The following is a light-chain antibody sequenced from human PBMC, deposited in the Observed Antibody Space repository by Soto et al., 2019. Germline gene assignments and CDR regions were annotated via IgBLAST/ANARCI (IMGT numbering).Light chain of an antibody. Sequence: EIVLTQSPATLSLSPGERATLSCRASQSVSSYLAWYQQKPGQAPRLLIYDASNRATGIPARFSGSGSGTDFTLIISSLEPEDFAVYYCQQLSNWPPITFGQGTRLEI. CDR3: QQLSNWPPIT. V-gene: IGKV3-11*01. CDR1: QSVSSY. CDR2: DAS. J-gene: IGKJ5*01.